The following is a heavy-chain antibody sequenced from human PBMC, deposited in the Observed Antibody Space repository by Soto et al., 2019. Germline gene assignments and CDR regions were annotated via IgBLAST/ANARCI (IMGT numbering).Heavy chain of an antibody. CDR2: ISYDGNNK. J-gene: IGHJ6*02. Sequence: GESLKISCAASGFTYSTYTMHWVRQAPGKGLEWVAVISYDGNNKFYADSVKGRFTISRDNAKNSLYLQMNSLRDEDTAVYYCARDRASPYYYGSGSYYYYGMDVWGQGTTVTVSS. CDR3: ARDRASPYYYGSGSYYYYGMDV. D-gene: IGHD3-10*01. V-gene: IGHV3-30*04. CDR1: GFTYSTYT.